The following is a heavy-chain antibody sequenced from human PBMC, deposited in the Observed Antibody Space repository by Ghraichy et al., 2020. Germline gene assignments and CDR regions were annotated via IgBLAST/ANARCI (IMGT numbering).Heavy chain of an antibody. D-gene: IGHD5-24*01. CDR3: ATRGRDGYKENYYGLDV. J-gene: IGHJ6*02. CDR1: GFTFSTRA. CDR2: ISGSADTA. Sequence: GESLNISCVVSGFTFSTRAMHLVRQAPERGPEWVVAISGSADTAFLADSVKGRFFVSRDNSKNTLYLQMNGLRVEDTAVYYCATRGRDGYKENYYGLDVWGQGTAVTVSS. V-gene: IGHV3-23*01.